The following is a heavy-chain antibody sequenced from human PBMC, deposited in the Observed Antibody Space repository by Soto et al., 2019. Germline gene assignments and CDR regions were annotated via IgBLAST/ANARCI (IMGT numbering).Heavy chain of an antibody. CDR3: ARLHCPMTYGGGVFDS. V-gene: IGHV1-69*01. Sequence: QVQLVQSGAEMMKSGSSVKVSCKVSGGSFHTYGIGWGRQAPGQGLEWMGEIIPLLGTPNYAQRFQGRVTITADESTTTAYMELSSLRSEDSAVYYCARLHCPMTYGGGVFDSWGQGTLVTVSS. D-gene: IGHD3-16*01. J-gene: IGHJ4*02. CDR2: IIPLLGTP. CDR1: GGSFHTYG.